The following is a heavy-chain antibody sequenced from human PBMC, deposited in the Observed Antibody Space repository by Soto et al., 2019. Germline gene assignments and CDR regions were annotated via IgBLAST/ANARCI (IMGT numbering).Heavy chain of an antibody. D-gene: IGHD3-3*01. Sequence: PGGSLRLSCAASGFTFSNAWMSWVRQAPGKGLEWVGRIKSKTDGGTTDYAAPVKGRFTISRDDSKNTLYLQMNSLKTEDTAVYYCTTQVDFCSGYYPNRFDYWGQGTLVPVSS. J-gene: IGHJ4*02. CDR1: GFTFSNAW. CDR2: IKSKTDGGTT. V-gene: IGHV3-15*01. CDR3: TTQVDFCSGYYPNRFDY.